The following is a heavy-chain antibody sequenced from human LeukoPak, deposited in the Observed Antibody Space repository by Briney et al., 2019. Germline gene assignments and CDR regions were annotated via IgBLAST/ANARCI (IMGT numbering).Heavy chain of an antibody. Sequence: SETLSLTCTVSGGSISSGSYYWSWIRQPAGKGLEWIGSIYYSGSTYYNPSLKSRVTISVDTSKNQFSLKLSSVTAADTAVYYCARDRGVGAPSSGDYWGQGTLVTVSS. D-gene: IGHD1-26*01. CDR2: IYYSGST. J-gene: IGHJ4*02. CDR3: ARDRGVGAPSSGDY. V-gene: IGHV4-39*07. CDR1: GGSISSGSYY.